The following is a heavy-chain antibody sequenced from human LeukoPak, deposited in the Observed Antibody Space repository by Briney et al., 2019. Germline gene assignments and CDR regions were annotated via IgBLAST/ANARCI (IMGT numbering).Heavy chain of an antibody. CDR3: ARGRPWDAFDI. CDR2: IYSGGST. J-gene: IGHJ3*02. Sequence: GGALRLSCAASGFTLSSNYMSWVRQAPGKGLEWVSVIYSGGSTYYADSVKSRFTISRYNSKNTLYLQMNSLRAEDTAVYYCARGRPWDAFDIWGKETMVTVSS. CDR1: GFTLSSNY. V-gene: IGHV3-66*01.